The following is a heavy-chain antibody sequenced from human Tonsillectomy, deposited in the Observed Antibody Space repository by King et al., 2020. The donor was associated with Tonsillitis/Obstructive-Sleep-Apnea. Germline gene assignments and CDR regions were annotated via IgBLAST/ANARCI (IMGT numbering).Heavy chain of an antibody. V-gene: IGHV3-11*01. Sequence: VQLVESGGGLVKPGESLRLSCAASGFTFSDYYMSWFRQAPGKGLEWVSYISSSSSTIYYAESVKGRFTISRDNAKNSLYLQMNSLRAEDTAVYYCASPKYYYDSDGYYFDYWGQGTLVTVSS. CDR2: ISSSSSTI. J-gene: IGHJ4*02. D-gene: IGHD3-22*01. CDR3: ASPKYYYDSDGYYFDY. CDR1: GFTFSDYY.